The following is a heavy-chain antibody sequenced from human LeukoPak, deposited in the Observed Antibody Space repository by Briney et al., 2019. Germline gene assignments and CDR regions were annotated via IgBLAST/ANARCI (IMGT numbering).Heavy chain of an antibody. D-gene: IGHD4-17*01. V-gene: IGHV3-33*06. CDR3: AKEEAGDYGDYYYYYMDV. CDR2: IWYDGSNK. J-gene: IGHJ6*03. CDR1: GFTFSSYG. Sequence: GRSLRLSCAASGFTFSSYGMHWVRQAPGKGLEWVAVIWYDGSNKYYADSVKGRFTISRDNSKNTLYLQMNSLRAEDTAVYYCAKEEAGDYGDYYYYYMDVWGKGTTVTVSS.